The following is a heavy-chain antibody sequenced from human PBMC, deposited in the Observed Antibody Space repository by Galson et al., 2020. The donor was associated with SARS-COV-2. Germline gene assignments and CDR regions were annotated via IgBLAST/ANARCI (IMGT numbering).Heavy chain of an antibody. CDR2: ISYDGSNK. CDR1: GFTFSSYG. J-gene: IGHJ4*02. Sequence: TGGSLRLSCAASGFTFSSYGMHWVRQAPGKGLEWVALISYDGSNKYYADSVKGRFTISRDNSKNTLYLQMNSLRAEDTAVYYCAPNDEWELPAGLDYWGQGTLVTVSS. CDR3: APNDEWELPAGLDY. D-gene: IGHD1-26*01. V-gene: IGHV3-30*03.